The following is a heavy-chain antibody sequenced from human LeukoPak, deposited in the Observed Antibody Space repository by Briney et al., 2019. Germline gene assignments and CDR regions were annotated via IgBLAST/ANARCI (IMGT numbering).Heavy chain of an antibody. D-gene: IGHD1-26*01. CDR3: ARGTPRELNFDY. J-gene: IGHJ4*02. V-gene: IGHV4-59*08. CDR2: IYYSGST. CDR1: GGSISSYY. Sequence: PSETLSLTCTVSGGSISSYYWSWIRQPPGKGLEWIGYIYYSGSTNYNPSLKSRVTISVDTSKNQFSLKLSSVTAADTAVYYCARGTPRELNFDYWGQGTLVTVPS.